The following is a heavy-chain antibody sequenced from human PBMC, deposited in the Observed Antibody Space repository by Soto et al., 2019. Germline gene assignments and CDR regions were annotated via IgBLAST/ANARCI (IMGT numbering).Heavy chain of an antibody. CDR2: ICHSLGA. CDR3: VRDLNGSGDY. J-gene: IGHJ4*02. CDR1: GGSTTSDY. D-gene: IGHD3-10*01. Sequence: LSLTCTVSGGSTTSDYWSWSRQPPGKGLEWLGYICHSLGAKYNPSLGSRGTSSLDTSKNQLSLSLRSVTAADTAIYFCVRDLNGSGDYWGQGTLVTVSS. V-gene: IGHV4-59*01.